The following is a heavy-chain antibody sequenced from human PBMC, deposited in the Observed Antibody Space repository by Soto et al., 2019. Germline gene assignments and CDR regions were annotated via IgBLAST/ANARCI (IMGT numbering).Heavy chain of an antibody. J-gene: IGHJ4*01. D-gene: IGHD2-21*02. V-gene: IGHV4-59*01. Sequence: PSETLSLTSIDSNSSNSSYYWILNRQPPEKGLEWIGYIYYSGSTNYNPSLKSRVTISVDTSRNQFSLKLSSVTAADTAVYYCATGGAYCGGDCYPHPLDCWGHGTQVTVSS. CDR1: NSSNSSYY. CDR2: IYYSGST. CDR3: ATGGAYCGGDCYPHPLDC.